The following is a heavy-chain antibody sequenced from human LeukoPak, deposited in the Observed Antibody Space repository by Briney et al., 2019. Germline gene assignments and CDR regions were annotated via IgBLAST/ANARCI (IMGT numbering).Heavy chain of an antibody. CDR1: GFTVSSNY. Sequence: QPRGSLRLSCAASGFTVSSNYMSWVRQAPGKGLEWVSVIYSGGSTYYADSVKGRFTISRDNSKNTLYLQMNSLRAEDTAVYYCASGLNSSSWPYYWGQGTLVTVSS. V-gene: IGHV3-53*01. CDR2: IYSGGST. J-gene: IGHJ4*02. CDR3: ASGLNSSSWPYY. D-gene: IGHD6-13*01.